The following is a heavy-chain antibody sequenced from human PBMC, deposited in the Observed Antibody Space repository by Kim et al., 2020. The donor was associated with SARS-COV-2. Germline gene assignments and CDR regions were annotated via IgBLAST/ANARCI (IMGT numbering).Heavy chain of an antibody. V-gene: IGHV3-11*06. J-gene: IGHJ4*02. Sequence: GGSLRLSCAASGFTFSDYYMSWIRQAPGKGLEWVSYISSSSSYTNYADSVKGRFTISRDNAKNSLYLQMNSLRAEDTAVYYCASDSHSSGWYLNDYWGQGTLVTVSS. CDR2: ISSSSSYT. CDR1: GFTFSDYY. CDR3: ASDSHSSGWYLNDY. D-gene: IGHD6-19*01.